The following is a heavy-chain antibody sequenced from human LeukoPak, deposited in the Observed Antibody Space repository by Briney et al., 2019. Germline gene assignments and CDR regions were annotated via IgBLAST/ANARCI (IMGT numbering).Heavy chain of an antibody. Sequence: GASVEVSCMASGYTFTSYAMHWVRQAPGQRLEWMGWINAGNGNTKYSQKFQGRVTITRDTSASTAYMELSSLRSEDTAVYYCAREDGGYYYYYGMDVWGKGTTVTVSS. J-gene: IGHJ6*04. CDR2: INAGNGNT. D-gene: IGHD3-10*01. CDR3: AREDGGYYYYYGMDV. CDR1: GYTFTSYA. V-gene: IGHV1-3*01.